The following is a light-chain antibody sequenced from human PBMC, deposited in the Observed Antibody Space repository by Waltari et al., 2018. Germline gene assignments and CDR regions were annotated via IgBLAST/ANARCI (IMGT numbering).Light chain of an antibody. CDR3: QQSYNTPWT. Sequence: DIQMTQSPSSLSASVGDRVTITCRSSDTITKYLNWYQQRPTEAPNLLIHGATTLQSGVPSMFSGSESGPDFTLTISSLQPGDSGTYYCQQSYNTPWTFGQGTKIEVK. CDR2: GAT. CDR1: DTITKY. J-gene: IGKJ1*01. V-gene: IGKV1-39*01.